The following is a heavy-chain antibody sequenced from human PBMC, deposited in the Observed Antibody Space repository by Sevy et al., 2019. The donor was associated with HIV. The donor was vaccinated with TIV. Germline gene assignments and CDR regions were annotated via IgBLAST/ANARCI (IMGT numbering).Heavy chain of an antibody. V-gene: IGHV3-66*01. Sequence: GSLRLSCAASGFTVSSNYMTWVRQAPGKGLEGVSVIYSDGTTYHADSVKDRFTISRDNSKNTLLLEMNSLRAEDTAFYYCARGKSGYGYGLNSWGQGTLVTVSS. J-gene: IGHJ4*02. CDR1: GFTVSSNY. CDR3: ARGKSGYGYGLNS. CDR2: IYSDGTT. D-gene: IGHD5-18*01.